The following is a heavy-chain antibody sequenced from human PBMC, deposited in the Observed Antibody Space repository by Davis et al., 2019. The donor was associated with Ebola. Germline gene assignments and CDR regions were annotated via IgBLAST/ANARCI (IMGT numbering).Heavy chain of an antibody. D-gene: IGHD3-3*01. CDR3: ASGITIFGVVPLGGMDV. V-gene: IGHV3-23*01. J-gene: IGHJ6*04. CDR2: ISGSGGST. CDR1: VITFSSYA. Sequence: GESLRLSCTDSVITFSSYAMTWVRQAPGKGLEWVSAISGSGGSTYYADSVKGRFTISRDNSKKTLYLQMNSLRDEDTAVYYCASGITIFGVVPLGGMDVWGKGTTVTVSS.